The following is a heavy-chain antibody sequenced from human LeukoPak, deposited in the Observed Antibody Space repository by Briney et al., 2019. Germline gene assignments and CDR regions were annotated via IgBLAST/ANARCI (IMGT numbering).Heavy chain of an antibody. CDR3: AKDSSLTVFGVVKGAFDI. D-gene: IGHD3-3*01. J-gene: IGHJ3*02. Sequence: GGSLRLSCAASGFTFSSYAMSWVRQAPGKGLEWVSAISGSGGSTYYADSVKGRFTISRDNSKNTLYLQMNSLRAEDTAVYYCAKDSSLTVFGVVKGAFDIWGQGTLVTVSS. CDR2: ISGSGGST. V-gene: IGHV3-23*01. CDR1: GFTFSSYA.